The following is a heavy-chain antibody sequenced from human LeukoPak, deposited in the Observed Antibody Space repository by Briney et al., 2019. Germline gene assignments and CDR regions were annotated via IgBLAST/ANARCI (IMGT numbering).Heavy chain of an antibody. CDR1: GFTFSSYA. V-gene: IGHV3-23*01. D-gene: IGHD3-22*01. J-gene: IGHJ3*02. Sequence: GGSLRLSCAASGFTFSSYAMSWVPQAPGKGLEWVSAISGSGGSTYYADSVKGRFTISRDNSKNTLYLQMNSLRAEDTAVYYCAKGRYYDSSGYSDIWGQGTMVTVSS. CDR3: AKGRYYDSSGYSDI. CDR2: ISGSGGST.